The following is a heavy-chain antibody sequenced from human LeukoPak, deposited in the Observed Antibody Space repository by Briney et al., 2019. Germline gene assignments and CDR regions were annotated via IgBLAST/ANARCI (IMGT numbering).Heavy chain of an antibody. D-gene: IGHD2-2*01. CDR2: IRYDGSNK. V-gene: IGHV3-30*02. CDR3: AKDGNIVVVPAAYYYYYMDV. J-gene: IGHJ6*03. Sequence: GGSLRLSCAASGFTFSSYGMHWVRQAPGKGLEWVAFIRYDGSNKYYAYSVKGRFTISRDNSKNTLYLQMNSLRAEDTAVYYCAKDGNIVVVPAAYYYYYMDVWGKGTTVTVSS. CDR1: GFTFSSYG.